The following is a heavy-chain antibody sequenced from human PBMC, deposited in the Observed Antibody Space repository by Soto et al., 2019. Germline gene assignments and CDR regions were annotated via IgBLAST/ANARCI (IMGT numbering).Heavy chain of an antibody. V-gene: IGHV1-8*01. J-gene: IGHJ3*02. D-gene: IGHD5-12*01. CDR1: GYTFTSYD. Sequence: ASVKVSCKASGYTFTSYDINWVRQATGQGLEWMGWMNPNSGNTGYAQKFQGRVTMTRNTSISTAYMELSSLRSEDTAVYDCARGRGGYDAFDIWGQGTVVTVSS. CDR3: ARGRGGYDAFDI. CDR2: MNPNSGNT.